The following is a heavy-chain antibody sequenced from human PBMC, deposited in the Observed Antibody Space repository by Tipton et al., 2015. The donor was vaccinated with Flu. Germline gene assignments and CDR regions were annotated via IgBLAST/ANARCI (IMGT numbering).Heavy chain of an antibody. CDR3: AKGDRIAVAGTFDY. CDR2: ISWHSNTI. D-gene: IGHD6-19*01. V-gene: IGHV3-9*01. J-gene: IGHJ4*02. CDR1: GFTLDDYA. Sequence: SLRLSCAASGFTLDDYAMHWVRQVPGKGLEWVSGISWHSNTIHYADSVRGRFTISRDKVKKSLYLQMDSLRHEDTALYYCAKGDRIAVAGTFDYWDQGTLVTVSS.